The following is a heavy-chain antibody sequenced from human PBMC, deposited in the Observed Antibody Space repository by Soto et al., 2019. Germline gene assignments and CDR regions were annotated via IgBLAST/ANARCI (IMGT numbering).Heavy chain of an antibody. V-gene: IGHV1-18*04. CDR2: ISAYNGNT. CDR3: AREGRNFDWLLDYYGMDV. Sequence: ASVKVSCKASGYTFTSYGISWVRQAPGQGLEWMGWISAYNGNTSFAQKLQGRVTMTTDTSMSTACMELRSLRSDDTAVYYCAREGRNFDWLLDYYGMDVWGQGTTVTVSS. J-gene: IGHJ6*02. D-gene: IGHD3-9*01. CDR1: GYTFTSYG.